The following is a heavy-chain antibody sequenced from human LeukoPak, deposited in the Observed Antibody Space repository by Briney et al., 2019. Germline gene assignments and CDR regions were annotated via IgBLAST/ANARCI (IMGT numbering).Heavy chain of an antibody. CDR3: ARTIAAAGSSVWFDP. J-gene: IGHJ5*02. V-gene: IGHV1-46*01. CDR1: GYTFTSYY. D-gene: IGHD6-13*01. Sequence: ASVKVSCKASGYTFTSYYMHWVRQAPGQGLEWMGIINPSGGSTSYAQKFQGRVTMTRDTSTSTVYMELSSLRSEDTAVYYCARTIAAAGSSVWFDPWGQGTLVTVSS. CDR2: INPSGGST.